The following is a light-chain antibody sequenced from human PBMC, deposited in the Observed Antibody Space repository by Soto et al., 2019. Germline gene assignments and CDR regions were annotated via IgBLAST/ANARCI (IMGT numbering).Light chain of an antibody. CDR1: QRISNS. CDR3: QQSYSSPPMYT. CDR2: AAS. Sequence: DIQMTQSPSSLSASVGDRVTITCRASQRISNSLNWYQQKPGKAPDLLIYAASNLQSGVPSRFSGSGSGTDITLTISSLQPEDFATYYCQQSYSSPPMYTFGQGTKLEIK. V-gene: IGKV1-39*01. J-gene: IGKJ2*01.